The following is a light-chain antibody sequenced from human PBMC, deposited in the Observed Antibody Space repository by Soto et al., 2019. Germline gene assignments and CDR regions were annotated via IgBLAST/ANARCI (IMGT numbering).Light chain of an antibody. V-gene: IGKV3-11*01. CDR2: DAS. CDR3: QQRSNWPPGLT. J-gene: IGKJ4*01. CDR1: QSVSSY. Sequence: EIVLTQSPATLSLSPGERATLSCRASQSVSSYLAWYQQKPGQAPRLLIYDASNRATGIPARFSGSGSGTDFTLTISSLEPEEFAVYDCQQRSNWPPGLTFGGGTKVAI.